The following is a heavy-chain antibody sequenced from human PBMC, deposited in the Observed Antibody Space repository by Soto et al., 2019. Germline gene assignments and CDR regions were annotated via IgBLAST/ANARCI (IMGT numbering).Heavy chain of an antibody. D-gene: IGHD1-26*01. V-gene: IGHV3-23*01. CDR3: AKGRIVGAITEESDY. CDR1: GFTFSIYA. Sequence: EVQLLESGGGLVQPGGSLRLSCAASGFTFSIYAMSWVRQAPGKGLEWVSSISGSGGDTYYADSVKGRFTISRDNSKNTLYLQMNSVRAEDSAVYYCAKGRIVGAITEESDYLGQGTLVTVSS. J-gene: IGHJ4*02. CDR2: ISGSGGDT.